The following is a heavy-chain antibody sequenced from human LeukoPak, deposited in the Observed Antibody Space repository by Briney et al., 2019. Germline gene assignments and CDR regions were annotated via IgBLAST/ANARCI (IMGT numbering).Heavy chain of an antibody. CDR2: IYPGDSDT. CDR1: GYSFTSYW. Sequence: LGESLKISCKGSGYSFTSYWIGWVSQMPGKGLEWMGIIYPGDSDTRYSPSFQGQVTISADKSISTAYLQWSSLKASDTAMYYCARQGYGSGLLDGMDVWGQGTTVTVSS. D-gene: IGHD3-10*01. J-gene: IGHJ6*02. V-gene: IGHV5-51*01. CDR3: ARQGYGSGLLDGMDV.